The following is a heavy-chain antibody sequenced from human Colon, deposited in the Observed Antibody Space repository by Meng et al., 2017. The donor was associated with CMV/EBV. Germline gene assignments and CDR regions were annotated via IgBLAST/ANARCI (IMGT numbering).Heavy chain of an antibody. J-gene: IGHJ4*02. CDR3: ARGNCSGNTCDTYFDQ. CDR1: GDTVTNYD. CDR2: FIPIFTAP. Sequence: SGDTVTNYDISWVRQAPGQGLEWLGGFIPIFTAPHYAQKIQGRVTITTDKSTTTAYMELSSLRSEDTAVYYCARGNCSGNTCDTYFDQWGQGTLVTVSS. D-gene: IGHD2-8*02. V-gene: IGHV1-69*05.